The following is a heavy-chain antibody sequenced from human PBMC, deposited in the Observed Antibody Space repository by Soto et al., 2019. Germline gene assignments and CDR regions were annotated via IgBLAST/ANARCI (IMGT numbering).Heavy chain of an antibody. CDR1: GFTISSNY. V-gene: IGHV3-66*01. CDR2: IYSGGST. J-gene: IGHJ4*02. Sequence: EVQLVESGGGLVQPGGSLRLSCAASGFTISSNYMSWVRQAPGKGLEWVSAIYSGGSTYYADSVKGRFTISRDISKNTVHLQMNSLRVEDTAVYYCARDSSGTYLFDYWGQGSLVTVSS. CDR3: ARDSSGTYLFDY. D-gene: IGHD3-10*01.